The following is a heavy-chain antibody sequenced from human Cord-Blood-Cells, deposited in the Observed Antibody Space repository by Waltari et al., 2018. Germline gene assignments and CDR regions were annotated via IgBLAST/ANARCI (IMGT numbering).Heavy chain of an antibody. D-gene: IGHD2-2*01. CDR2: IYYSGST. CDR1: AGSISSISYC. V-gene: IGHV4-39*01. Sequence: QLQLQESGPRLVKPSESLSLTCPVSAGSISSISYCWGWIRQPPGKGLEWIGSIYYSGSTYYNPSLKSRVTISVDTSKNQFSLKLSSVTAAVTAVYYCARHRDIVVVPAAFDYWGQGTLVTVSS. CDR3: ARHRDIVVVPAAFDY. J-gene: IGHJ4*02.